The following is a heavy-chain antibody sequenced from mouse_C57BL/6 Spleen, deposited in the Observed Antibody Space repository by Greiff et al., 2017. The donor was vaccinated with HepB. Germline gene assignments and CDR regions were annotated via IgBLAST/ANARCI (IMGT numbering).Heavy chain of an antibody. V-gene: IGHV1-82*01. J-gene: IGHJ3*01. D-gene: IGHD3-2*02. CDR2: IYPGDGDT. CDR1: GYAFSSSW. CDR3: ARGDSSGYGY. Sequence: QVQLQQSGPELVKPGASVKISCKASGYAFSSSWMNWVKQRPGKGLEWIGRIYPGDGDTNYNGKFKGKATLTADKSSSTAYMQLSSLTSEDSAVYFCARGDSSGYGYWGQVTLVTVSA.